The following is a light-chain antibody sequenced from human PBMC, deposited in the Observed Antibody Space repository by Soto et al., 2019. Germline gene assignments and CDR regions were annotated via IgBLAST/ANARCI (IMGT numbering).Light chain of an antibody. J-gene: IGKJ1*01. CDR1: QDIGND. CDR2: AAS. Sequence: AIQMTQSPSSLAGSVGDRLTITCRASQDIGNDLGWYQQKPVKAPKLLIYAASSLQRGVSSRFSGSGSGTDFTLTISRLQPEDFATYYCLQVFNFPRAFGQGTKVDIK. V-gene: IGKV1-6*02. CDR3: LQVFNFPRA.